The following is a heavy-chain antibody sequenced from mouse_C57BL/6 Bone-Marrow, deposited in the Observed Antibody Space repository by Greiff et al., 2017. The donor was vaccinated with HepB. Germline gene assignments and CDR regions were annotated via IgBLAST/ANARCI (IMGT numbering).Heavy chain of an antibody. Sequence: EVQLVESGPGLVKPSQSLSLTCSVTGYSITSGYYWNWIRQFPGNKLEWMGYISYDGSNNYNPSLKNRISITRDTSKNQFFLKLNSVTTEDTATYYCARDNWDHFDYWGQGTTLTVSS. J-gene: IGHJ2*01. D-gene: IGHD4-1*01. CDR3: ARDNWDHFDY. V-gene: IGHV3-6*01. CDR2: ISYDGSN. CDR1: GYSITSGYY.